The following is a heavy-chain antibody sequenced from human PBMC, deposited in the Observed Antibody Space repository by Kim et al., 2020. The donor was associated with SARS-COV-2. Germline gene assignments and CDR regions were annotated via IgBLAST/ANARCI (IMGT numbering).Heavy chain of an antibody. Sequence: GGSLRLSCAASGFTFSSYSMNWVRQAPGKGLEWVSSISSSSSYIYYADSVKGRFTISRDNAKNSLYLQMNSLRAEDTAVYYCAREISLRNYYGMDVWGQGTTVTVSS. CDR3: AREISLRNYYGMDV. V-gene: IGHV3-21*01. J-gene: IGHJ6*02. D-gene: IGHD3-16*01. CDR2: ISSSSSYI. CDR1: GFTFSSYS.